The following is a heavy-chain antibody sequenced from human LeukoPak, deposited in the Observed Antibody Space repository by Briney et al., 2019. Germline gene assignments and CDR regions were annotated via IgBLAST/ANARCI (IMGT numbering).Heavy chain of an antibody. Sequence: PGGSLRLSCAASGFTFNTYAMSWVRQAPGKGLEWVSAISGSGGSTYYADSVKGRFTISRDNSKNTLYLQMNSLRAEDTAVYYCATQHDYDFWSGYSYYFDYWGQGTLVTVSS. V-gene: IGHV3-23*01. CDR3: ATQHDYDFWSGYSYYFDY. D-gene: IGHD3-3*01. CDR1: GFTFNTYA. J-gene: IGHJ4*02. CDR2: ISGSGGST.